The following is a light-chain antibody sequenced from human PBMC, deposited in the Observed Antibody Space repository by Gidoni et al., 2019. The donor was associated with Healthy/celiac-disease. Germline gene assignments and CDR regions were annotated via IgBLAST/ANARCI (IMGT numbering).Light chain of an antibody. CDR2: DAS. CDR1: QSVSSY. J-gene: IGKJ2*01. Sequence: EIVLTPSPATLSLSPGERATLPCRASQSVSSYLAWYQQKPGQAPRLLIYDASNRAPGIPARFSGSGSGTDLTLTISSLEPEDFAVYYCQQRSNWPYTFGQGTKLEIK. CDR3: QQRSNWPYT. V-gene: IGKV3-11*01.